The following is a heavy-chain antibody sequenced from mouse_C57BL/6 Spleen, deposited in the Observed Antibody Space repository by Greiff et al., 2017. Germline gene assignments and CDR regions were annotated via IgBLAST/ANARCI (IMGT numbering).Heavy chain of an antibody. CDR2: IYPGSGST. Sequence: QVQLQQPGAELVKPGASVKMSCKASGYTFTSYWITWVKQRPGQGLEWIGDIYPGSGSTNYNEKFKSKATLTVDTSSSTAYMQLSSLTSEDSAVYYCARRPHYYGSLYYFDYWGQGTTLTVSS. J-gene: IGHJ2*01. CDR3: ARRPHYYGSLYYFDY. V-gene: IGHV1-55*01. D-gene: IGHD1-1*01. CDR1: GYTFTSYW.